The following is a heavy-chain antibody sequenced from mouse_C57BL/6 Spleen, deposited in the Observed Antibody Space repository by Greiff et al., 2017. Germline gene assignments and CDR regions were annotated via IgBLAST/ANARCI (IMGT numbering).Heavy chain of an antibody. Sequence: QVQLQQPGAELVRPGTSVKLSCKASGYTFTSYWMHWVKQRPGQGLEWIGVIDPSDSYTNYNQKFKGKATLTVDTSSSTAYMQLSSLTSEDSAVXYCAILRYYAMDYWGQGTSVTVSS. D-gene: IGHD1-1*01. J-gene: IGHJ4*01. CDR3: AILRYYAMDY. V-gene: IGHV1-59*01. CDR1: GYTFTSYW. CDR2: IDPSDSYT.